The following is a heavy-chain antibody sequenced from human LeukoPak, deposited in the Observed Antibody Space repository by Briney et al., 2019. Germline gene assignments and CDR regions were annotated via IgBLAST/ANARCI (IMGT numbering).Heavy chain of an antibody. CDR2: IYYSGST. CDR1: GGSISISSYY. J-gene: IGHJ4*02. D-gene: IGHD3/OR15-3a*01. CDR3: ARQTGSGLFILP. Sequence: SETLSLTCTVSGGSISISSYYWDWIRQPPGKGLEWIGSIYYSGSTYYNPSLKSQVSISIDTSKNQFSLRLTSVTAADTAVYFCARQTGSGLFILPGGQGTLVTVSS. V-gene: IGHV4-39*01.